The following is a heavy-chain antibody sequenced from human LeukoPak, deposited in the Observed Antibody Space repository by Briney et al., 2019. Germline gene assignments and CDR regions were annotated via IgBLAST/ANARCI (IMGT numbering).Heavy chain of an antibody. Sequence: PGGSLRLSCAASGFTFSSYAMSWVRQAPGKGLEWVSAISGSGGSIYYADSVKGRFTISRDNSKNTLYPQMNSLRAEDTAVYYCAKDRSRATYYYASSGYYPFDYWGQGTLVTVSS. V-gene: IGHV3-23*01. J-gene: IGHJ4*02. CDR1: GFTFSSYA. CDR3: AKDRSRATYYYASSGYYPFDY. CDR2: ISGSGGSI. D-gene: IGHD3-22*01.